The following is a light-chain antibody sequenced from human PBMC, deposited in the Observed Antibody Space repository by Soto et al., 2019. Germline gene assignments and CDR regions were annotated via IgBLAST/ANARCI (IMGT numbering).Light chain of an antibody. V-gene: IGKV3-15*01. CDR3: XXYDNWPPVT. J-gene: IGKJ2*01. CDR2: DAS. Sequence: EKVMTQSPATLSVSPGERATLSCRASQSVSSNLAWYQQKPGQAPRLLIYDASTRATGIPARFSGSGSGTEXXXTXXXXQSEXSASXXXXXYDNWPPVTFGQGTKLEIK. CDR1: QSVSSN.